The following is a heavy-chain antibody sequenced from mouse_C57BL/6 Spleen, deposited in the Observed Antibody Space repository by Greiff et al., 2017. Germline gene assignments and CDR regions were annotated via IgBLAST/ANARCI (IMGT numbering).Heavy chain of an antibody. CDR1: GFTFSDYG. CDR3: ARDDYDGYWYFDV. J-gene: IGHJ1*03. V-gene: IGHV5-17*01. CDR2: ISSGSSTN. D-gene: IGHD2-4*01. Sequence: DVQLVESGGGLVKPGGSLKLSCAASGFTFSDYGMHWVRQAPEKGLEWVAYISSGSSTNYYADTVKGRFTISRDNAKNTLFLQMTSLRSEDTAMYYCARDDYDGYWYFDVWGTGTTVTVSS.